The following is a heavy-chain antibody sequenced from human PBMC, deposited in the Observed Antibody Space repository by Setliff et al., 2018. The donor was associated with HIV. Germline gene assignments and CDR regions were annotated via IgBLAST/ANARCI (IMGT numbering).Heavy chain of an antibody. CDR3: ARTGGFGESRSIVFNV. CDR2: MNPNSGNT. J-gene: IGHJ6*02. V-gene: IGHV1-8*03. CDR1: GYTFTSYD. Sequence: ASVKVSCKASGYTFTSYDINWVRQATGQGLERMGWMNPNSGNTGYAQKFQGRVTITRNTSISTAYMELSTLRSGDTAVYYCARTGGFGESRSIVFNVWGQGTTVTVSS. D-gene: IGHD3-10*01.